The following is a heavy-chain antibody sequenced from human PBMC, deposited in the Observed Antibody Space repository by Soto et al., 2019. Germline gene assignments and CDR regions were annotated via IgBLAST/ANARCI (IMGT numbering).Heavy chain of an antibody. V-gene: IGHV1-69*13. CDR1: GGTFSSYA. J-gene: IGHJ6*02. D-gene: IGHD2-2*01. CDR3: ARGEYQLLRNYYYYYGMDV. Sequence: ASVKVSCKASGGTFSSYAISWVRQAPGQGLEWMGGIIPIFGTANYAQKFQGRVTITADESTSTAYMELSSLRSEDTAVYYCARGEYQLLRNYYYYYGMDVWGQGTTVTVSS. CDR2: IIPIFGTA.